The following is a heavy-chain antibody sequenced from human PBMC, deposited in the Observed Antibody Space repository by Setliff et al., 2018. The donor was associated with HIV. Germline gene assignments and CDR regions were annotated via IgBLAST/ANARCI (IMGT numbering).Heavy chain of an antibody. J-gene: IGHJ4*02. CDR1: GYSISTAYY. V-gene: IGHV4-38-2*01. CDR3: MRGRSITIFGVAYFDF. D-gene: IGHD3-3*01. CDR2: VYHSGTT. Sequence: KTSETLSLTCAVSGYSISTAYYWGWIRQPPGKGLEWIGSVYHSGTTYYNPSHKSRVTISVDMSNNQFSLKVTSVTAADTAVYYCMRGRSITIFGVAYFDFWGQGTQVTVS.